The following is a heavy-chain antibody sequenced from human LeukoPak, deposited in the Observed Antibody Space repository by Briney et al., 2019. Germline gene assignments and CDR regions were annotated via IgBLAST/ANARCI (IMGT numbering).Heavy chain of an antibody. Sequence: GGSLRLSCAASGFIVSSNYMSWVRQAPGKGLEWVSVIYSGGSTYYADSVKGRFTISRDNSKNTLSLQMNGLRAEDTAVYYCARMVYYYDSSGYNYYFHYWGQGTLVTVSS. CDR3: ARMVYYYDSSGYNYYFHY. D-gene: IGHD3-22*01. CDR2: IYSGGST. V-gene: IGHV3-66*01. J-gene: IGHJ4*02. CDR1: GFIVSSNY.